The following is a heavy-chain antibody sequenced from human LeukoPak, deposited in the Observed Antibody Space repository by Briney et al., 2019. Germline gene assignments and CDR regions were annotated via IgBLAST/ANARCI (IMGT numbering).Heavy chain of an antibody. Sequence: PGGSLRLSCAASGFTVSSNYMSWVRQAPGKGLEWVSVFYSGGTTYYADSVKGRFTISRDNSKNTLYLQMNSLRADDTALYYCAEEVGATYPTFDYWGQGTLVTVSS. CDR2: FYSGGTT. CDR1: GFTVSSNY. CDR3: AEEVGATYPTFDY. V-gene: IGHV3-53*01. J-gene: IGHJ4*02. D-gene: IGHD1-26*01.